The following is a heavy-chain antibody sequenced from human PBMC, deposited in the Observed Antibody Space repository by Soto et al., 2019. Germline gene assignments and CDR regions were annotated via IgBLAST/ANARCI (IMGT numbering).Heavy chain of an antibody. CDR1: GYTFTGYY. Sequence: ASVKVSCKASGYTFTGYYMHWVRQAPGQGLEWMGWINPNSGGTNYAQKFQGRVTMTRDTSISTAYMELSRLRSDGTAVYYCARLGVTAEVVPAASARNWLDPWGQGNLLIV. V-gene: IGHV1-2*02. CDR3: ARLGVTAEVVPAASARNWLDP. J-gene: IGHJ5*02. CDR2: INPNSGGT. D-gene: IGHD2-2*01.